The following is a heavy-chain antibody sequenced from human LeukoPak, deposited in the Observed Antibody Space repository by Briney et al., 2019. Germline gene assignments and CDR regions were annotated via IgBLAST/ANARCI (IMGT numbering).Heavy chain of an antibody. CDR2: INHSGST. J-gene: IGHJ6*03. D-gene: IGHD3-10*01. V-gene: IGHV4-34*01. CDR3: ARGMVRGVIMTYYYYYYMDV. Sequence: SETLSLTCAVYGGSFSGYYWSWVRQPPGKGLEWIGEINHSGSTNYNPSLKSRVTISVDTSKNQFSLKLSSVTAADTAVYYCARGMVRGVIMTYYYYYYMDVWGKGTTVTVSS. CDR1: GGSFSGYY.